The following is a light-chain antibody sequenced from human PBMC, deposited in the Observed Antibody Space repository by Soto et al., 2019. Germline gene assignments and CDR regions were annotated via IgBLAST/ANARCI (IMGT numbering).Light chain of an antibody. CDR1: QSVSRNY. Sequence: IVLTQSPGTLSLSPGERATLSCRVSQSVSRNYLAWYPQTPGQAPRRXIYGTASRETGIPDRFIGSGAGTAFTLTISRLEPEDFLVDCCQQYGSSPPTFGQGTKVDIK. V-gene: IGKV3-20*01. J-gene: IGKJ1*01. CDR3: QQYGSSPPT. CDR2: GTA.